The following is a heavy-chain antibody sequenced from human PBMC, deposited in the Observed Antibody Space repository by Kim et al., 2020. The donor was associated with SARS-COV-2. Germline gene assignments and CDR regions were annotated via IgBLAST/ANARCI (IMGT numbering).Heavy chain of an antibody. V-gene: IGHV5-51*01. D-gene: IGHD6-13*01. CDR3: ARRHVGSSSSWYKGAYYYYGMDV. CDR1: GYSFTSYW. CDR2: IYPGDSDT. Sequence: GESLKISCKGSGYSFTSYWIGWVRLMPGKGLEWMGIIYPGDSDTRYSPSFQGQVTISADKSISTAYLQWSSLKASDTAMYDCARRHVGSSSSWYKGAYYYYGMDVWGQGTTVTVSS. J-gene: IGHJ6*02.